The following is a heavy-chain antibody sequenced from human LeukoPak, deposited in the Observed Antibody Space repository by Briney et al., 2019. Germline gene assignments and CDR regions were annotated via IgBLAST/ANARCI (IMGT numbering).Heavy chain of an antibody. V-gene: IGHV4-30-2*01. Sequence: SETLSLTCTVSGGSISSSSYYWSWIRQPPGKGLEWIGYIYHSGSTYYNPSLKSRVTISVDRSKNQFSLKLSSVAAADTAVYYCARDTGLSTPLDYWGQGTLVTVSS. CDR2: IYHSGST. CDR1: GGSISSSSYY. D-gene: IGHD2-15*01. J-gene: IGHJ4*02. CDR3: ARDTGLSTPLDY.